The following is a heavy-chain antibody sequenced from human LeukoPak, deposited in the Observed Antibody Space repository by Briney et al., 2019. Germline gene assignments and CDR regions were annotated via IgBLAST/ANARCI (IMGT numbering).Heavy chain of an antibody. Sequence: SSETLSLTCTVSGVSISNYYWSWIRQPPGKGLEWIGYIYYSGSTNYNPSLKSRVTISVDTSKNQFSLKLSSVTAADTAVYYCARYGEGGGPFDYWGQGTLVTVSS. J-gene: IGHJ4*02. CDR2: IYYSGST. V-gene: IGHV4-59*01. D-gene: IGHD1-26*01. CDR1: GVSISNYY. CDR3: ARYGEGGGPFDY.